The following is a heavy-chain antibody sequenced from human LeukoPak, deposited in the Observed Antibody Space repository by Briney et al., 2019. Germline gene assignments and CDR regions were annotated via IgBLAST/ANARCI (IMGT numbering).Heavy chain of an antibody. J-gene: IGHJ5*02. CDR1: GGSISNYD. CDR3: ARARAYDILTGYYGNWFDH. D-gene: IGHD3-9*01. CDR2: IYTSGST. V-gene: IGHV4-4*07. Sequence: SETLSLTCTVSGGSISNYDWSWIRQPAGKGLEWIGRIYTSGSTNYNPSLKSRVTISVDTSKNQFSLKLSSVTAADTAVYYCARARAYDILTGYYGNWFDHWGQGTLVTVSS.